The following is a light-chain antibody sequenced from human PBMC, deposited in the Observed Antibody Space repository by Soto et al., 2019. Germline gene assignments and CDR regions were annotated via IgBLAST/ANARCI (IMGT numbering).Light chain of an antibody. CDR1: SSNIGADYE. CDR2: GNT. V-gene: IGLV1-40*01. Sequence: QSVRTQPPSVSGAPGQRLSISCTGGSSNIGADYEVHWYQQLPGTAPKLLIYGNTNRPSGVPDRFSGSKSGSSASLAITGLQAEDAAEYYCQSYANTLKGCVFGTGTKVTVL. CDR3: QSYANTLKGCV. J-gene: IGLJ1*01.